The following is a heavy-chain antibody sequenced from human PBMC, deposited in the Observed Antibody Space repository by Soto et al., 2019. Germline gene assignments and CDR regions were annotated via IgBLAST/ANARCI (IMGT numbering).Heavy chain of an antibody. CDR2: LGGNGFTT. CDR3: AKALRPSLNFFYYMDV. CDR1: GFTFGSYA. V-gene: IGHV3-23*01. J-gene: IGHJ6*03. Sequence: EVQLLESGGGLVQPGGSLRLSCVVSGFTFGSYAMSWVRQAPAKGPEWVAILGGNGFTTYYADSVQGRFTISGDKSKSTLFLQMNSLRADDTGVYYCAKALRPSLNFFYYMDVWGRGTSVTVSS. D-gene: IGHD2-2*01.